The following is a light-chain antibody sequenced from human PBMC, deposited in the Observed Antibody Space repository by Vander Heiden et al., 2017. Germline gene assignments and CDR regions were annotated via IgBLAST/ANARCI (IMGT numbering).Light chain of an antibody. CDR3: QTWGTGALVV. CDR2: LNSDSRH. V-gene: IGLV4-69*01. J-gene: IGLJ2*01. CDR1: SGHSGYA. Sequence: QPVSTQSPPASASPAAPVNLTRTPSSGHSGYAIARHQRQSERGPRDPLELNSDSRHSKGDGIPGRFSASSSRAERYLTIASLQSDDEADYYWQTWGTGALVVFGGGTKLTVL.